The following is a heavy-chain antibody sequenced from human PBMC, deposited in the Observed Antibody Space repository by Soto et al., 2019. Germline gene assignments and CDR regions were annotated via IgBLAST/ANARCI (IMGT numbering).Heavy chain of an antibody. CDR1: RFTFSSYA. V-gene: IGHV3-23*01. CDR3: AKGSSGRGPIYFDY. J-gene: IGHJ4*02. CDR2: ISGSGGTT. Sequence: GGSLRLSCAASRFTFSSYAMNWVRQAPGQGLEWVSGISGSGGTTNYGDSVKGRFTISRDNSKNTLYLQMNSLRAEDTAVYYCAKGSSGRGPIYFDYWGQGTLVTVSS. D-gene: IGHD3-22*01.